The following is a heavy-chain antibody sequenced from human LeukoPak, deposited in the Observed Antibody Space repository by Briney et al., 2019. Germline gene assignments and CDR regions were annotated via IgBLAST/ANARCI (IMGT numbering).Heavy chain of an antibody. D-gene: IGHD3-22*01. CDR1: GGSISSSNW. J-gene: IGHJ4*02. V-gene: IGHV4-4*02. CDR2: IYHSGST. CDR3: ARYYDSSGYYRRYHFDY. Sequence: KSSGTLSLTCAVSGGSISSSNWWSWVRQPPGKGLEWIGEIYHSGSTNYNPSLKSRVTTSVDKSKNQFSLKLSSVTAADTAVYYCARYYDSSGYYRRYHFDYWGQGTLVTVSS.